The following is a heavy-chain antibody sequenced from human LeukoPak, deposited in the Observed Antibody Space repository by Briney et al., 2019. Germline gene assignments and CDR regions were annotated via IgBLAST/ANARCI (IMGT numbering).Heavy chain of an antibody. J-gene: IGHJ6*03. Sequence: PSETLSLTCTVSGGSISSYYWSWIRQPPGKGLEWIGYIYYSGSTNYNPSLKSRVTISVDTSKNQFSLRLSSVTAADTAVYYCARDGSGSYSDYYYYYYMDVWGKGTTVTVSS. V-gene: IGHV4-59*01. D-gene: IGHD1-26*01. CDR3: ARDGSGSYSDYYYYYYMDV. CDR2: IYYSGST. CDR1: GGSISSYY.